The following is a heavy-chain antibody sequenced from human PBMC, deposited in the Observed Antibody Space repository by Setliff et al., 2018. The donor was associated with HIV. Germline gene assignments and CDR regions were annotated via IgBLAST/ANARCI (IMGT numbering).Heavy chain of an antibody. CDR2: ISSSGTYI. Sequence: PGGSLRLSCAASGFTFSTHTMNWVRQAPGKGLEWVSSISSSGTYIYYADSVKGRSTISRDNAKTSVYVQMSSLRVEDTAIYYCVRDRGYSTFDYWGQGTLVTVSS. CDR1: GFTFSTHT. V-gene: IGHV3-21*01. D-gene: IGHD5-18*01. J-gene: IGHJ4*02. CDR3: VRDRGYSTFDY.